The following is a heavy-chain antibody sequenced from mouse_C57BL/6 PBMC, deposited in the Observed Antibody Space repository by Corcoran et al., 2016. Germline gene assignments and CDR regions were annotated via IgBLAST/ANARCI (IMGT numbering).Heavy chain of an antibody. V-gene: IGHV1-18*01. CDR3: ARCREGYFDV. CDR2: INPNNGGT. J-gene: IGHJ1*03. CDR1: GYTFTDYN. Sequence: EVQLQQSGPELVKPGASVKIPCKASGYTFTDYNMDWVKQSHGKSLEWIGDINPNNGGTIYNQKFKGKATLTVDKSSSTAYMELRSPTSEDTAVYYCARCREGYFDVWGTGTTVTVSS.